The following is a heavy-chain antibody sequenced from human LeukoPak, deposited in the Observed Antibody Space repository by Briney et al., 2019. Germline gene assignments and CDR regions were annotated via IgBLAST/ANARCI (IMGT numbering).Heavy chain of an antibody. V-gene: IGHV1-18*01. J-gene: IGHJ6*03. CDR1: GYTFTSYG. CDR2: ISAYNGNT. CDR3: ARDRKMYYDILTGYGYYYYYMDV. D-gene: IGHD3-9*01. Sequence: ASVKVSCKASGYTFTSYGISWVRQAPGQGLEWMGWISAYNGNTNYAQKLQGRVTMTTDTSTSTAYMELRSLRSDDTAVYYCARDRKMYYDILTGYGYYYYYMDVWGKGTTVTVSS.